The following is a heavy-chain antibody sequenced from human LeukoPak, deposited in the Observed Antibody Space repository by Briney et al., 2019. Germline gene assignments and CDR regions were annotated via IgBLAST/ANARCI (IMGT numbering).Heavy chain of an antibody. J-gene: IGHJ3*02. CDR3: ARGLAGGRYSYSSEI. CDR1: GGSISSGGYY. V-gene: IGHV4-31*03. CDR2: IYYSGST. D-gene: IGHD5-18*01. Sequence: PSQTLSLTCTVSGGSISSGGYYWSWIRQPPGKGLEWIGYIYYSGSTYYNPSLKSRVTISVDTSKNQFSLKLSSVTAADTAVYYCARGLAGGRYSYSSEIWGQGTMVTVSS.